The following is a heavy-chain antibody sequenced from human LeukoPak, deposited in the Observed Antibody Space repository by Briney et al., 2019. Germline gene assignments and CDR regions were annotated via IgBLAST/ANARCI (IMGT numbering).Heavy chain of an antibody. CDR1: GYSFTSYW. CDR3: ARHSSVAGTSGCSDS. J-gene: IGHJ5*01. CDR2: IYPGDSDT. D-gene: IGHD6-19*01. Sequence: GESLKISCKGSGYSFTSYWIGWVRQMPGKGLEWMGIIYPGDSDTRYSPSFQGQVTISADKSISTAYLQWSSLSDTDTAMYYCARHSSVAGTSGCSDSWGQGTLVTVSS. V-gene: IGHV5-51*01.